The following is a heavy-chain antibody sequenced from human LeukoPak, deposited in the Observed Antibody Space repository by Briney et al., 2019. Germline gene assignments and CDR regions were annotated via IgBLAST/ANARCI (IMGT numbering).Heavy chain of an antibody. D-gene: IGHD5-18*01. CDR1: GGSFSSYY. J-gene: IGHJ3*02. Sequence: SETLSLTCAVYGGSFSSYYWGWIRQPPGKGLEWIGSIYYSGSTYYNPSLKSRVTISVDTSKNQFSLKLSSVTAADTAVYYCARQDTAMGHDAFDIWGQGTMVTVSS. CDR3: ARQDTAMGHDAFDI. CDR2: IYYSGST. V-gene: IGHV4-39*01.